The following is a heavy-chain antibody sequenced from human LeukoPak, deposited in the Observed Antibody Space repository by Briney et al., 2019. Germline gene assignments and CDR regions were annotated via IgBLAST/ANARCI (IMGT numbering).Heavy chain of an antibody. CDR2: INWNGGST. D-gene: IGHD1-20*01. V-gene: IGHV3-20*04. CDR1: GFTFENYV. CDR3: AREDYNWNDYYYYGMDV. J-gene: IGHJ6*02. Sequence: GGSLRLSCKASGFTFENYVMSWVRHAPGKGLEWVSTINWNGGSTGYADSVKGRFTISRDNAKNSLFLQMNSLRAEDTAFYYCAREDYNWNDYYYYGMDVWGQGTTVTVSS.